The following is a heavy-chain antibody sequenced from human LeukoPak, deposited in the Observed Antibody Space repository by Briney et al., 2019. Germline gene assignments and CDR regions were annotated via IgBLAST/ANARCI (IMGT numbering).Heavy chain of an antibody. CDR1: GGSFSGYY. V-gene: IGHV4-34*01. J-gene: IGHJ5*02. CDR3: ASRFVVVVAATGGNWFDP. CDR2: INHSGST. D-gene: IGHD2-15*01. Sequence: PSETLSLTCAVYGGSFSGYYWSWIRQPPGKGLEWIGEINHSGSTNYNPSLKSRVTISVDTSKNQFSLKLSSVTAADTAVYYCASRFVVVVAATGGNWFDPWGQGTLVTVSS.